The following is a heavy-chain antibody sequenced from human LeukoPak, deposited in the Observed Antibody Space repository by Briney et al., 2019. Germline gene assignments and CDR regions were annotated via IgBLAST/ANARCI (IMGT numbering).Heavy chain of an antibody. Sequence: GASVKVSCKASGGTIRGFVINWLRQAPGEGLEWMGRINTLSGTTNYTQKFQGRVTMTTDESTTTVFMELSSLTSEDTAVYYCTRGDDFLAAHNYMDVWGKGSSVIVSS. CDR3: TRGDDFLAAHNYMDV. CDR1: GGTIRGFV. V-gene: IGHV1-69*05. J-gene: IGHJ6*03. D-gene: IGHD3-9*01. CDR2: INTLSGTT.